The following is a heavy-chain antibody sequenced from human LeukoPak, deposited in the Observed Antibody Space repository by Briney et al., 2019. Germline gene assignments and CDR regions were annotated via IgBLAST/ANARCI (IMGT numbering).Heavy chain of an antibody. CDR1: GYTFTSYG. CDR2: ISAYNGNT. D-gene: IGHD3-3*01. V-gene: IGHV1-18*01. J-gene: IGHJ6*03. Sequence: ASVKVSCKASGYTFTSYGISWVRQAPGQGLEWMGWISAYNGNTNYAQKFQGRVTMTRDTSISTAYMELSRLRSDDTAVYYCARSFWSGYYDYYYYYMDVWGKGTTVTVSS. CDR3: ARSFWSGYYDYYYYYMDV.